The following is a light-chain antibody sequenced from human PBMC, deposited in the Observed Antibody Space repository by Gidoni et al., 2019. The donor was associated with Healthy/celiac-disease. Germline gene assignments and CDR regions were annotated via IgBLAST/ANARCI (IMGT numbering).Light chain of an antibody. Sequence: EIVLAPSPGTLSLSPGERATLSCRASQSFGSNYLAWYQHKPGQTPRLLIYDASSRAAGIPDRFSGSGSGTDFTLTISRLEPEDFAVYYCQQYGSPPRTFXQXTRVXI. V-gene: IGKV3-20*01. CDR1: QSFGSNY. CDR3: QQYGSPPRT. J-gene: IGKJ1*01. CDR2: DAS.